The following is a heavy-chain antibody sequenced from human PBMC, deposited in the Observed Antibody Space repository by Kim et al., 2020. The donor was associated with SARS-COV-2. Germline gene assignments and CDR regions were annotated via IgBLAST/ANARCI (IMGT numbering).Heavy chain of an antibody. V-gene: IGHV4-30-4*01. CDR2: IYYSGST. Sequence: SETLSLTCTVSGGSISSGDYYWSWIRQPPGKGLEWIGYIYYSGSTYYNPSLKSRVTISVDTSKNQFSLKLSSVTAADTAVYYCARVPASELENYFDYWGQGTLVTVSS. CDR3: ARVPASELENYFDY. D-gene: IGHD2-15*01. CDR1: GGSISSGDYY. J-gene: IGHJ4*02.